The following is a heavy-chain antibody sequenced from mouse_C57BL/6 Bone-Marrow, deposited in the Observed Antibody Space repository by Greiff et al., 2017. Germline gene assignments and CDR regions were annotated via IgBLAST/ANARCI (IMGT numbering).Heavy chain of an antibody. CDR3: ARSFYCYGSPFAC. V-gene: IGHV1-64*01. Sequence: QVQLQQPGAELVKPGASVKLSCKASGYTFTSYWMHWVKQRPGQGLEWIGMIHPNSGSTNYNEKFKSKATLTVDKSSSTAYMQLSSLTSEDSAVYCCARSFYCYGSPFACGGRGSLGTVAA. J-gene: IGHJ3*01. D-gene: IGHD1-1*01. CDR2: IHPNSGST. CDR1: GYTFTSYW.